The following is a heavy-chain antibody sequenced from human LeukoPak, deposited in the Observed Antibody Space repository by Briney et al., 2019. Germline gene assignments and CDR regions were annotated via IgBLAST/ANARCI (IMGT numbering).Heavy chain of an antibody. Sequence: VASVKVSCKASGGTFSSYAISWVRQAPGQGLEWMGGIIPIFGTANYAQKFQGRVTITADESTSTAYMELSSLRSEDTAVYYCARDRSWAQGSYWYFDLWGRGTLVTVSS. CDR2: IIPIFGTA. J-gene: IGHJ2*01. CDR1: GGTFSSYA. V-gene: IGHV1-69*13. CDR3: ARDRSWAQGSYWYFDL. D-gene: IGHD6-13*01.